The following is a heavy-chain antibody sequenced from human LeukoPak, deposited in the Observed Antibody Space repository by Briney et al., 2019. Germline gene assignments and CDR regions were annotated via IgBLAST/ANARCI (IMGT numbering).Heavy chain of an antibody. D-gene: IGHD3-22*01. Sequence: GGSLRLSCAASGFTFSSYAMHCVRQAPGKGLEYVSAISSNGGSTYYANSVKGRFTISRDNSKNTLYLQMGSLRAEDMAVYYCARDSDSSGYYYGMDVWGQGTTVTVSS. CDR3: ARDSDSSGYYYGMDV. CDR1: GFTFSSYA. J-gene: IGHJ6*02. CDR2: ISSNGGST. V-gene: IGHV3-64*01.